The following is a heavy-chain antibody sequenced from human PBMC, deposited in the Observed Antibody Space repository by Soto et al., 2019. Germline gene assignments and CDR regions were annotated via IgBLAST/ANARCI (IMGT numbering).Heavy chain of an antibody. J-gene: IGHJ4*02. CDR3: ARATYYYDSSGYSDRVLDY. CDR2: IFYSGNT. V-gene: IGHV4-31*03. Sequence: QVQLQESGPGLVKPSQTLSLTCTVSGGSINSGGYYWSWIRQHPGKGLEWIGYIFYSGNTYYTPSLKSRVTISVDTSKNQFSLKLSSVTAADTAVYYCARATYYYDSSGYSDRVLDYWGQGTLVTVSS. D-gene: IGHD3-22*01. CDR1: GGSINSGGYY.